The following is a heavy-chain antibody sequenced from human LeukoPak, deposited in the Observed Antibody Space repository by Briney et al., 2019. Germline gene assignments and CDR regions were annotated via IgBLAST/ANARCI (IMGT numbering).Heavy chain of an antibody. CDR2: IKQDGSEK. V-gene: IGHV3-7*01. J-gene: IGHJ4*02. CDR1: GFTFSSYW. D-gene: IGHD3-3*01. Sequence: GGSLRLSCAASGFTFSSYWMSWVRQAPGKGLEWVANIKQDGSEKYYVDSVKGRFTISRDNAKNSLYLQMNSLRAEDTAVYYCARPFGIRDFWSGYLVWGQGTLVTVSS. CDR3: ARPFGIRDFWSGYLV.